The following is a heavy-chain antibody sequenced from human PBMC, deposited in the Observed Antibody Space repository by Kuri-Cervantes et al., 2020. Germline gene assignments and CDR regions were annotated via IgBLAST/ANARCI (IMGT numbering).Heavy chain of an antibody. CDR2: IYYSGST. CDR3: ARGTDYDILTGYFLPYFDY. Sequence: GSLRLSCTVSGGSISSGGYYWSWIRQPPGKGLEWIGYIYYSGSTNYNPPLKSRVTISVDTSKNQFSLKLSSVTAADTAVYYCARGTDYDILTGYFLPYFDYWGQGTLVTVSS. D-gene: IGHD3-9*01. CDR1: GGSISSGGYY. J-gene: IGHJ4*02. V-gene: IGHV4-61*08.